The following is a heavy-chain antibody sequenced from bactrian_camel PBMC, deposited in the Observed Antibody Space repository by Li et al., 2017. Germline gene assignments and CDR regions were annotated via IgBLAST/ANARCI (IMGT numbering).Heavy chain of an antibody. CDR1: GFNFGRSV. CDR3: AKTAVAALSE. Sequence: HVQLVESGGGLVRPGGSLTLACAASGFNFGRSVMNWARQAPGKGLEWLAGITTDGTTYYAASVSGRFTASRDNNRNTLCLQLADLKSEDTALYYCAKTAVAALSEWGRGTQVTVS. J-gene: IGHJ4*01. CDR2: ITTDGTT. V-gene: IGHV3S1*01. D-gene: IGHD4*01.